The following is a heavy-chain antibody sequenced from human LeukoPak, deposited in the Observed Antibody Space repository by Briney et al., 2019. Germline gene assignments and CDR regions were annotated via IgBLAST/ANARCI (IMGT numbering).Heavy chain of an antibody. Sequence: GGSLRLSCAASGFTFSTYSIHWVRQAPGKGLEWVSYISDSGDTTYYADSVKGRFTISRDNAKNSLYLQMNSLRAEDAALYYCTIAYGMDVWGQGTTVTVSS. J-gene: IGHJ6*02. CDR1: GFTFSTYS. CDR2: ISDSGDTT. V-gene: IGHV3-48*01. CDR3: TIAYGMDV.